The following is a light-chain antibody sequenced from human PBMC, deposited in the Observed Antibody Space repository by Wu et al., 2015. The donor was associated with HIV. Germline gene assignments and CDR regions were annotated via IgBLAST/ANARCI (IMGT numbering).Light chain of an antibody. Sequence: EIVLTQSPGTLSLSPGERATLSCRASQSVTANYLAWYQQKPGQAPRLLIYDTSTGATGLPDRFSGSGSGTDFTLTISRLEPEDFAVYYCQQYGDSHLTFGGGTKIE. CDR3: QQYGDSHLT. CDR2: DTS. V-gene: IGKV3-20*01. J-gene: IGKJ4*01. CDR1: QSVTANY.